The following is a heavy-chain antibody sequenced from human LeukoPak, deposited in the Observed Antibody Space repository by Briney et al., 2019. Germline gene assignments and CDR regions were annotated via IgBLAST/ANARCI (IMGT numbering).Heavy chain of an antibody. CDR3: ASFRASPYYFDY. CDR2: INHSGST. V-gene: IGHV4-34*01. CDR1: GGSFSGYY. J-gene: IGHJ4*02. Sequence: KPSETLSLTCAVYGGSFSGYYWSWIRQPPGKGLEWIGEINHSGSTNYNPSLKSRVTISVDTSKNQFSLKLSSVTAADTAVYYCASFRASPYYFDYWGQGTLVTVSS.